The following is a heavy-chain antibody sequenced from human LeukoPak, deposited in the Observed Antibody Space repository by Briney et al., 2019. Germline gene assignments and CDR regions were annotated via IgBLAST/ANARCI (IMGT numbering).Heavy chain of an antibody. CDR1: GYXFTGYY. D-gene: IGHD1-20*01. J-gene: IGHJ3*02. V-gene: IGHV1-2*02. CDR2: INPDSGGA. Sequence: ASVKVSCKASGYXFTGYYMHWVRQAPGQGLKWMAWINPDSGGAYYAQKFQGRVTMTRDTSISTAYMEVNRLTSDDTAVYYCARERNWNDNDAFDIWGQGTMVTVSS. CDR3: ARERNWNDNDAFDI.